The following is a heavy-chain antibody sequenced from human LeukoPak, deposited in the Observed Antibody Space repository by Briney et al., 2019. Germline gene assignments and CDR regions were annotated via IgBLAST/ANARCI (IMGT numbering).Heavy chain of an antibody. CDR2: IKQDGSKK. Sequence: GGSLRLSCVASGFPFSSYWMTWVRQAPGKGLEWVANIKQDGSKKSYVDSVKGRFTISRDNAKNSLYLQMNSLRAEDTAVYYCARDAPPSIAAHYWGQGTLVTVSS. CDR3: ARDAPPSIAAHY. V-gene: IGHV3-7*01. D-gene: IGHD6-6*01. J-gene: IGHJ4*02. CDR1: GFPFSSYW.